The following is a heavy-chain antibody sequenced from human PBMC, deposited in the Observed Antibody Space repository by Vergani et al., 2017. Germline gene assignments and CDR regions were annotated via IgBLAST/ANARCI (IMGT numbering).Heavy chain of an antibody. D-gene: IGHD3-10*01. Sequence: EVQLVESGGGLVQPGGSLKLSCAASGFTFSGSAMHWVRQASGKGLEWVGRVRSKANSYATAYAASVKGRFTISRDDSKNTAYLEMNSLRAEDKAVYYCAKEFYGSGSYFWGQGTLVTVSS. V-gene: IGHV3-73*02. CDR3: AKEFYGSGSYF. CDR2: VRSKANSYAT. CDR1: GFTFSGSA. J-gene: IGHJ4*02.